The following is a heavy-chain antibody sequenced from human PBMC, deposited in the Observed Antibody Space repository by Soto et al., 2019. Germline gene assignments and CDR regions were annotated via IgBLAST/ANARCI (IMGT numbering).Heavy chain of an antibody. Sequence: QVQLVQSGAEVKKPGSSVKVSCKASGGTFSSYAISWVRQAPGQGLEWMGGIFPIFGTANYAQKFQGRVTITADESTSTAYMELSSLRSEDTAVYYCAREDSSHNVLRYGMDVWGQGTTVTVSS. CDR2: IFPIFGTA. V-gene: IGHV1-69*01. D-gene: IGHD3-3*01. CDR1: GGTFSSYA. CDR3: AREDSSHNVLRYGMDV. J-gene: IGHJ6*02.